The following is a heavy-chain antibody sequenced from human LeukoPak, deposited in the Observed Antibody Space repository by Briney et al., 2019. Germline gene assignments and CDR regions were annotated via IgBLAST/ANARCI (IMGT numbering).Heavy chain of an antibody. V-gene: IGHV4-34*01. Sequence: PSETLSLTCAVYGGSFSGYYWSWIRQAPGKGLEWIGEINHSGNTNSNPSLKSRVTISVDTSKNQFSLKLSSVTAADTAVYYCVTEPGYCTGGRCYGGWFDPWGQGTLVTVSS. J-gene: IGHJ5*02. CDR3: VTEPGYCTGGRCYGGWFDP. CDR1: GGSFSGYY. CDR2: INHSGNT. D-gene: IGHD2-15*01.